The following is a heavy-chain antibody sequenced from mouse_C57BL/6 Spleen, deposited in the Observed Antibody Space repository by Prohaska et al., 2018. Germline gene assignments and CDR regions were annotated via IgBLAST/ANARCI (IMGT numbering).Heavy chain of an antibody. Sequence: DVQLQQSGPELVKPGASVKMSCKASGYTFTDYNMHWVKQSHGKSLVWIGYINPNNGGTSYNQKFKGKATLTVNKSSSTAYMELRSLTSEDSAVYYCARGGIWYFDVWGTGTTVTVSS. V-gene: IGHV1-22*01. CDR3: ARGGIWYFDV. D-gene: IGHD2-14*01. CDR2: INPNNGGT. CDR1: GYTFTDYN. J-gene: IGHJ1*03.